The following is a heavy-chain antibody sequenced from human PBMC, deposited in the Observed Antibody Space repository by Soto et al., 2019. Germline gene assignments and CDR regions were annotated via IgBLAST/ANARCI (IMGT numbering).Heavy chain of an antibody. CDR3: ARECGGDCTNPFDL. D-gene: IGHD2-21*01. CDR2: LYSGAGT. J-gene: IGHJ3*01. CDR1: GFTVSSNY. Sequence: QLVESGGGLVQPGGSLRLSCAASGFTVSSNYMNWVRQAPGKGLEWLSVLYSGAGTYYADSVKDRFTISRDNSKNTLYLQLNSLRAEDTAIYYCARECGGDCTNPFDLWGQGTMVTVSP. V-gene: IGHV3-66*01.